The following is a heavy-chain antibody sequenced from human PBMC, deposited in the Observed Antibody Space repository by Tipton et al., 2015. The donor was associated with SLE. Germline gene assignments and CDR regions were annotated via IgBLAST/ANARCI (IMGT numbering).Heavy chain of an antibody. V-gene: IGHV3-30-3*01. Sequence: SLRLSCTASGFTFSSYAMHWVRQAPGKGLEWVAVISYDGSNKYYADSVKGRFTISRDNSKNTLYLQMNSLRAEDTAVYYCAKDRSSSSWLGDYFDYWGQGTLVTVSS. D-gene: IGHD6-13*01. CDR3: AKDRSSSSWLGDYFDY. CDR2: ISYDGSNK. CDR1: GFTFSSYA. J-gene: IGHJ4*02.